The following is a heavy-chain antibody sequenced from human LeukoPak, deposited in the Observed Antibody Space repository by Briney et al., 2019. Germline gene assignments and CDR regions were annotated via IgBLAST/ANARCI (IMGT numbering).Heavy chain of an antibody. Sequence: GGSLRLSCAASGFTFSSFAMSWVRQPPGKGLEWVSTITRSGTGTYYADSVKGRFTISRDNSKNTLYLQMNSLRAEDTAVYYCANSDFYGSGSLYYFDYWGQGTLVTVSS. V-gene: IGHV3-23*05. CDR2: ITRSGTGT. CDR1: GFTFSSFA. D-gene: IGHD3-10*01. J-gene: IGHJ4*02. CDR3: ANSDFYGSGSLYYFDY.